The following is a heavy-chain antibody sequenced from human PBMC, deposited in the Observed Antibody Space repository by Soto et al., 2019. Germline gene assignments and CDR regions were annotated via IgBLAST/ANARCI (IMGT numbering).Heavy chain of an antibody. CDR1: GFTFTSSA. Sequence: SVKVSCKASGFTFTSSAVQWVRQARGQRLEWIGWIVVGSGNTNYAQKFQERVTITRDMSTSTAYMELSSLRSEDTAVYYCAAVRITMVRGVTHFDYWGQGTLVTVSS. CDR2: IVVGSGNT. CDR3: AAVRITMVRGVTHFDY. D-gene: IGHD3-10*01. V-gene: IGHV1-58*01. J-gene: IGHJ4*02.